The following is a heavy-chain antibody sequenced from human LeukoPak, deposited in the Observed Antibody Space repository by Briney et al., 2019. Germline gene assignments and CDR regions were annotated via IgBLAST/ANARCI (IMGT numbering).Heavy chain of an antibody. D-gene: IGHD6-19*01. J-gene: IGHJ4*02. V-gene: IGHV1-8*01. Sequence: GASVKVSCKASGYTFTSYDINWVRQAPGQGLEWMGWMNPNSGNTGYAQKFQGRVTMTRNTSISTAYMELSSLRSEDTAVYYCARGWKVVRSSGSKYYFDYWGQGTLVTVSS. CDR3: ARGWKVVRSSGSKYYFDY. CDR1: GYTFTSYD. CDR2: MNPNSGNT.